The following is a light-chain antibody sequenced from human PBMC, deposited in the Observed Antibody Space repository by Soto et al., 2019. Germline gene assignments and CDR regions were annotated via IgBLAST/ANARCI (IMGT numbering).Light chain of an antibody. CDR2: DNN. V-gene: IGLV1-51*01. J-gene: IGLJ1*01. Sequence: QSVLTQPPSVSAAPGQKVTISCSGSSSNVGNNYVSWYQHLPGTAPKLLIYDNNKRPSGIPDRFSGSKSGTSATLGITGLQTGDEADYYCGTWDSSLSARVFGTGTKLTVL. CDR1: SSNVGNNY. CDR3: GTWDSSLSARV.